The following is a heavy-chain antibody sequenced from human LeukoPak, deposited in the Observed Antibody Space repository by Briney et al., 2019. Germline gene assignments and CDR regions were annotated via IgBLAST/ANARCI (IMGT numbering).Heavy chain of an antibody. D-gene: IGHD3-10*01. CDR2: ISGSGGST. CDR1: GFTFSSYG. Sequence: GGPLRLSCAASGFTFSSYGMSWVRQAPGKGLEWVSAISGSGGSTYYADSVKGRFTISRDNSKNTLYLQMNSLRAEDAAVYYCAKEGYYGSGSYYNFDYWGQGTLVTVSS. CDR3: AKEGYYGSGSYYNFDY. J-gene: IGHJ4*02. V-gene: IGHV3-23*01.